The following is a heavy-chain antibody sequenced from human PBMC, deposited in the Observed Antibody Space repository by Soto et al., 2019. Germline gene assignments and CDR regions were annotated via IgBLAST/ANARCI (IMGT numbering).Heavy chain of an antibody. CDR2: IYYSGST. Sequence: PSETLSLTCTVSGGSVSSGSYYWSWIRQPPGKGLEWIGYIYYSGSTNYNPSLKSRVTISVDTSKNQFSLKLSSVTAADTAVYYCATPEAVAGTWENDYWGQGTLVTVSS. V-gene: IGHV4-61*01. CDR3: ATPEAVAGTWENDY. D-gene: IGHD6-19*01. CDR1: GGSVSSGSYY. J-gene: IGHJ4*02.